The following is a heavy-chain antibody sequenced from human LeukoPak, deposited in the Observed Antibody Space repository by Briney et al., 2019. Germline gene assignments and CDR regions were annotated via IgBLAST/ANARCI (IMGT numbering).Heavy chain of an antibody. CDR1: GFAFSNFA. D-gene: IGHD3-10*01. V-gene: IGHV3-23*01. CDR3: AKSFTGDNYYYGVDV. J-gene: IGHJ6*02. Sequence: GGSLRLSCAASGFAFSNFAMSWVRQAPGKGLEWVSAMSGSGVGTYYADSVKGRFTISRDNSKNTLYLQMNSLRVGDTAIYYCAKSFTGDNYYYGVDVWGQGTTVTVSS. CDR2: MSGSGVGT.